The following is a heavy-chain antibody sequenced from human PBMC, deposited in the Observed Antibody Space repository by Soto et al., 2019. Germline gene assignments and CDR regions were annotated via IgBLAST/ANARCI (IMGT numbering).Heavy chain of an antibody. Sequence: GGSLRLSCAASGFTFDDYGMSWVRQAPGKGLEWVSGINWNGGSTGYADSVKGRFTISRDNAKNSLYLQMNSLRAEDTALYHCARVPHTPPDCSGGSCYSVGGPYFDYWGQGTLVTVSS. CDR3: ARVPHTPPDCSGGSCYSVGGPYFDY. D-gene: IGHD2-15*01. V-gene: IGHV3-20*01. CDR2: INWNGGST. CDR1: GFTFDDYG. J-gene: IGHJ4*02.